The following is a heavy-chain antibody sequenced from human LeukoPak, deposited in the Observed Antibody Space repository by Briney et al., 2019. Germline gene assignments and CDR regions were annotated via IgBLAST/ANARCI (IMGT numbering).Heavy chain of an antibody. CDR2: ISGSGGST. J-gene: IGHJ4*02. CDR1: GFTFSSYA. CDR3: AKESLGYDFWSGYGVQGYYFDY. V-gene: IGHV3-23*01. Sequence: PGGSLRLSCAASGFTFSSYAMSWVRQAPGKGLEWVSAISGSGGSTYYADSVKGRFTISRDNSKNTLYLQMNSLRAEDTAVYYCAKESLGYDFWSGYGVQGYYFDYWGQGTLVTVSS. D-gene: IGHD3-3*01.